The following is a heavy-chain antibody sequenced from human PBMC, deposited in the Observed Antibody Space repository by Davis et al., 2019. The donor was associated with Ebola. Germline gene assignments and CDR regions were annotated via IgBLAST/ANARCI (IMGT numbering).Heavy chain of an antibody. CDR1: GFTFSSYS. CDR3: ARSRRHWSGSHWYFDL. CDR2: ISSSSYYI. V-gene: IGHV3-21*06. Sequence: GESLKISCVASGFTFSSYSMNWVRQAPGKGLEWVASISSSSYYIYYADSLKGRFTVSRDDAKNSLSLQINSLRDEDTAVYHCARSRRHWSGSHWYFDLWGRGTLVTVSS. D-gene: IGHD3-3*01. J-gene: IGHJ2*01.